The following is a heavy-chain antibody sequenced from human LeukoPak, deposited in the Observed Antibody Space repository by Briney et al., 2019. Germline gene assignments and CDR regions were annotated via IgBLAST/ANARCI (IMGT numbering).Heavy chain of an antibody. J-gene: IGHJ4*02. CDR3: ARNQRRLDY. D-gene: IGHD1-14*01. V-gene: IGHV3-7*01. CDR1: GFPFSDFD. Sequence: PGGSLRLSCVASGFPFSDFDVHWVRQAPGKGLEWVANIKQDGSEKYYVDSVKGRFTISRDNAKNSLYLQVNSLRAEDTAVYYCARNQRRLDYWGQGTLVTVSS. CDR2: IKQDGSEK.